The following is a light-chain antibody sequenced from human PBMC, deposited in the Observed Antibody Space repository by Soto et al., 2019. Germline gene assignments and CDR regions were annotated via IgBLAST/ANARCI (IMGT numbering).Light chain of an antibody. CDR3: IQALQTHRT. CDR2: LGS. CDR1: QSLLHSNGYNY. V-gene: IGKV2-28*01. Sequence: DIVMTQSPLSLPGTPGEPASISCRSSQSLLHSNGYNYLDWYLQKSGQSPQLLIYLGSNRSSGVPDRFSGSGSGTAFTLKISRVEAEDVGVYHGIQALQTHRTFGKWTKG. J-gene: IGKJ1*01.